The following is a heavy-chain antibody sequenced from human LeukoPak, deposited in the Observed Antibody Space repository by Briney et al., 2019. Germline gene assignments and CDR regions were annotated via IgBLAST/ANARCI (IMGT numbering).Heavy chain of an antibody. J-gene: IGHJ4*02. D-gene: IGHD6-13*01. CDR1: GGSISSGGYY. CDR3: ARDAHSSSWPS. CDR2: IYYSGST. V-gene: IGHV4-31*03. Sequence: TSETLSLTCTVSGGSISSGGYYWSWIRQHPGKGLEWIGYIYYSGSTYYNPSLKSRVTISVDTSKNQFSLKLSSVTAADTAVYYCARDAHSSSWPSWGQGTLVTVSS.